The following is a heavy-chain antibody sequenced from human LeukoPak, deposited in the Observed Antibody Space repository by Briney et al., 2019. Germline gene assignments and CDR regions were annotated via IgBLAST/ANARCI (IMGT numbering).Heavy chain of an antibody. J-gene: IGHJ4*02. CDR3: ARVGIAPQPPLRYFDWSIDY. CDR2: INPNSGGT. CDR1: GYTFTGYY. V-gene: IGHV1-2*02. Sequence: GASVKVSCKASGYTFTGYYMHWVRQAPGQGLEWMGWINPNSGGTNYAQKFQGRVTMTRDTSISTAYMELSRLRSDDTAVYYCARVGIAPQPPLRYFDWSIDYWGQGTLVTVSS. D-gene: IGHD3-9*01.